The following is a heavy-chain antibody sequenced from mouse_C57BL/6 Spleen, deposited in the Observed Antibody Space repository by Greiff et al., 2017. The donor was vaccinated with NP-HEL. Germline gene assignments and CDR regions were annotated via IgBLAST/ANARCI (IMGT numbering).Heavy chain of an antibody. D-gene: IGHD2-4*01. J-gene: IGHJ4*01. V-gene: IGHV1-81*01. CDR3: EGADYDDYYYAMDY. CDR1: GYTFTSYG. Sequence: LQESGAELARPGASVKLSCKASGYTFTSYGISWVKQRTGQGLEWIGEIYPRSGNTYYNEKFKGKATLTADKSSSTAYMELRSLTSEDSAVYFCEGADYDDYYYAMDYWGQGTSVTVSS. CDR2: IYPRSGNT.